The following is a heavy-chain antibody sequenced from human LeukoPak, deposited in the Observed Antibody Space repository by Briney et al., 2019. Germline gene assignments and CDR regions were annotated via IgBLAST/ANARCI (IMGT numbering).Heavy chain of an antibody. CDR3: ALGGAVAGTEGDY. CDR1: GFTFSSYG. Sequence: GGSLRLSCAASGFTFSSYGMYWVRQAPGKGLEWVAFIRYDGSNKYYADSVKGRFTVSRDNSKNTLYLQMKSLRAEDTAVYYCALGGAVAGTEGDYWGQGTLVTVSS. D-gene: IGHD6-19*01. CDR2: IRYDGSNK. V-gene: IGHV3-30*02. J-gene: IGHJ4*02.